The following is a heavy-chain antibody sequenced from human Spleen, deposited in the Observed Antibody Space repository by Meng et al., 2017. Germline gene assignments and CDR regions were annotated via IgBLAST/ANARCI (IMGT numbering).Heavy chain of an antibody. D-gene: IGHD3-22*01. CDR1: GFTFSDYG. V-gene: IGHV3-23*01. J-gene: IGHJ4*02. CDR3: AKGATYYYDSSGYYYVDY. CDR2: IGSSGGST. Sequence: GESLKISCAASGFTFSDYGMSWVRQTPGKGLEWVSTIGSSGGSTYYADSVKGRFTISRDNSKNTLYLQMNSLRAEDTAVYYCAKGATYYYDSSGYYYVDYWGQGTLVTVSS.